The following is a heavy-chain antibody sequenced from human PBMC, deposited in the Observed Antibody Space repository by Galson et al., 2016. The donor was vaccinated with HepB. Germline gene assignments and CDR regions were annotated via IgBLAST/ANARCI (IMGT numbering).Heavy chain of an antibody. CDR2: SSAYNGNK. Sequence: SVKVSCKASGYTFTSYGISWVRQAPGQGLEWMGWSSAYNGNKKYAQKFQGRVIMTTDTSTSTEYMALRSLRPDDTAVYYCARDRRVALFGMDVWGQGTTVTVPS. CDR3: ARDRRVALFGMDV. D-gene: IGHD3-3*01. CDR1: GYTFTSYG. J-gene: IGHJ6*02. V-gene: IGHV1-18*01.